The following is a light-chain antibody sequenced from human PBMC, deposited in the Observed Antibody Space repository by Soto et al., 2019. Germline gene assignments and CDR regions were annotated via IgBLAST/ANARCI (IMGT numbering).Light chain of an antibody. J-gene: IGKJ1*01. Sequence: DIQMTQSPSTLSASVGDRVTITCRASQSISYWLAWYQQKPGKAPNLLIYKASSLESGVPSRFSGSGSGTEFTLTISSLQPDDFATYSCQHYNNYWTFGQGTKMEIK. CDR2: KAS. CDR1: QSISYW. CDR3: QHYNNYWT. V-gene: IGKV1-5*03.